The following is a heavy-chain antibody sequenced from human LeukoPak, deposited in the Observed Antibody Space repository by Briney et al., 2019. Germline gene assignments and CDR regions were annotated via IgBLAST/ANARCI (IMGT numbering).Heavy chain of an antibody. CDR3: ARGYSSSFFADY. D-gene: IGHD6-6*01. CDR1: GGSISSSSYY. J-gene: IGHJ4*02. Sequence: SETLSLTCTVSGGSISSSSYYWGWIRQPPGKGLEWIGSIYYSGSTYYNPSLKSRVTISVDRSKNQFSLKLSSVTAAVTAVYYCARGYSSSFFADYWGQGTLVTVSS. CDR2: IYYSGST. V-gene: IGHV4-39*07.